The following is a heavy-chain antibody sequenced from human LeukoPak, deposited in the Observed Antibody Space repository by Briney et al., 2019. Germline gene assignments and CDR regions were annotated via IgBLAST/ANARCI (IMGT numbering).Heavy chain of an antibody. CDR2: IYYSGST. J-gene: IGHJ4*02. CDR1: GGSISSGGYS. V-gene: IGHV4-30-4*07. CDR3: ARESGGYYNEYFDY. Sequence: SETLSLACAVSGGSISSGGYSWSWIRQPPGKGLEWIGYIYYSGSTYYNPSLKSRVTISVDTSKNQFSLKLSSVTAADTAVYYCARESGGYYNEYFDYWGQGTLVTVSS. D-gene: IGHD3-22*01.